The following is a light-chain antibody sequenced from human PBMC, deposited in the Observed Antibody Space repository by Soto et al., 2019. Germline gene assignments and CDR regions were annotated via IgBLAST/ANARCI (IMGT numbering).Light chain of an antibody. CDR1: TGAVTSGYY. V-gene: IGLV7-43*01. J-gene: IGLJ2*01. Sequence: QAVVTQEPSLTVSPGGTVTLTCASSTGAVTSGYYPNWFQQKPGQAPRPLIYSTSNKHSWTPARFSSSLLGGKAALTLSGVQPEDEAEYYCLLYYGGAVVFGGGTKLTVL. CDR2: STS. CDR3: LLYYGGAVV.